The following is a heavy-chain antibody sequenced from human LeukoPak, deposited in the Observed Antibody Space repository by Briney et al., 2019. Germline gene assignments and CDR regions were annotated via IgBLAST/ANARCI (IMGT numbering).Heavy chain of an antibody. J-gene: IGHJ4*02. D-gene: IGHD3-10*01. CDR3: ARGLLGDYFGSGSYYVFDY. CDR1: GGSFSSYY. CDR2: FYTSGST. Sequence: NPSETLSLTCAVYGGSFSSYYWSWIRQPAGKGLEWIGRFYTSGSTKYNPSLKSRVTMSEDTSKNQFSLKLSSVTAADTAVYYCARGLLGDYFGSGSYYVFDYWGQGTLVTVSS. V-gene: IGHV4-59*10.